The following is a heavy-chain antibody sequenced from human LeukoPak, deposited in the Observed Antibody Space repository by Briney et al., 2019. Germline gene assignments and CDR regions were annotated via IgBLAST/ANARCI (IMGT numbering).Heavy chain of an antibody. CDR2: IIPIYDTT. J-gene: IGHJ5*02. CDR3: ARVFPPINGYGSGSYSFLGSLDP. V-gene: IGHV1-69*13. CDR1: GCTFSSYV. Sequence: ASVKVSCKASGCTFSSYVIIWVRQAPGQGLEWMGGIIPIYDTTNYAQKLQARVTITADESTSTAYMELSSLRSEDTAVYYCARVFPPINGYGSGSYSFLGSLDPWGQGTLVTVSS. D-gene: IGHD3-10*01.